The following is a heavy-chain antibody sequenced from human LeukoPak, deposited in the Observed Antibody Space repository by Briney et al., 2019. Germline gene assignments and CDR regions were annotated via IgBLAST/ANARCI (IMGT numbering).Heavy chain of an antibody. V-gene: IGHV4-4*07. CDR1: GGSLSNYY. CDR3: ASGSSGYDP. D-gene: IGHD5-12*01. Sequence: SETLSLTRTLSGGSLSNYYWRCIPQPAGKGLEWIGRIYSSETTIYNPTLKSRVTMSVDTSKNQFSLKRSSVTAADTAVYFCASGSSGYDPWGQGTLVTVSS. CDR2: IYSSETT. J-gene: IGHJ5*02.